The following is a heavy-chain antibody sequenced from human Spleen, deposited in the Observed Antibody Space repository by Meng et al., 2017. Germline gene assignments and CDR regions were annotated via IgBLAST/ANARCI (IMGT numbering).Heavy chain of an antibody. Sequence: QVQMKESGPGLGKPSQTLSLTCTVSGGSINRDGYYWSWIRQHPEKGLEWIGYIYYSGSTFYNPSLKSRVTISVDKSKNQFSLNLSSVTAADTAVYYCARWDRSGSYQVYWGQGTLVTVSS. D-gene: IGHD1-26*01. CDR1: GGSINRDGYY. CDR3: ARWDRSGSYQVY. V-gene: IGHV4-31*03. J-gene: IGHJ4*02. CDR2: IYYSGST.